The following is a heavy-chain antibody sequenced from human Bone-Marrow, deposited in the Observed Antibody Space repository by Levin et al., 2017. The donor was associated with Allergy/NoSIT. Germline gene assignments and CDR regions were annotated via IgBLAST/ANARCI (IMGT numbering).Heavy chain of an antibody. CDR2: INPNSGGT. V-gene: IGHV1-2*02. CDR1: GYTFTGYY. Sequence: ASVKVSCKASGYTFTGYYMHWVRQAPGQGLEWMGWINPNSGGTNYAQKFQGRVTMTRDTSISTAYMELSRLRSDDTAVYYCARDLYQYYYYGMDVWGQGTTVTVSS. J-gene: IGHJ6*02. D-gene: IGHD3-16*01. CDR3: ARDLYQYYYYGMDV.